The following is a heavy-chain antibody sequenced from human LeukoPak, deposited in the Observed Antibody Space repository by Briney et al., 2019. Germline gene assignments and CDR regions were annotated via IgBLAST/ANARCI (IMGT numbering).Heavy chain of an antibody. J-gene: IGHJ5*02. CDR2: ISSSSYI. V-gene: IGHV3-21*01. Sequence: GGSLRLSCAASGFTFSSYSMNWVRQAPGKGLEWVSSISSSSYIYYADSVKGRFTISRDNAKNSLYLQMNSLRAEDTAVYYCARGSTLAGFDPWGQGTLVTVSS. CDR1: GFTFSSYS. CDR3: ARGSTLAGFDP. D-gene: IGHD6-6*01.